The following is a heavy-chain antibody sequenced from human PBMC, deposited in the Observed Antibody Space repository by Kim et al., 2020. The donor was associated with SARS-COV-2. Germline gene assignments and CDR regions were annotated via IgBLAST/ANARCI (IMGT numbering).Heavy chain of an antibody. CDR3: ARDLSVVVVPAALFFADYYYGMDV. D-gene: IGHD2-2*01. V-gene: IGHV1-46*01. J-gene: IGHJ6*02. Sequence: ASVKVSCKASGYTFTSYYMHWVRQAPGQGLEWMGIINPSGGSTSYAQKFQGRVTMTRDTSTSTVYMELGSLRSEDTAVYYCARDLSVVVVPAALFFADYYYGMDVWGQGTTVTVSS. CDR1: GYTFTSYY. CDR2: INPSGGST.